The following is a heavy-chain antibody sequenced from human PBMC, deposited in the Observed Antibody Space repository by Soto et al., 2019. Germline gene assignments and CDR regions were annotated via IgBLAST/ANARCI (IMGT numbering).Heavy chain of an antibody. Sequence: EVQVVESGGGLVKPGESLRLSCAASGFTFSSCSMNWVRQAPGKGLEWVSSIDSSSSYIYYADSVKGRFTISRDNAKNSLYLQMNSLRAEDTGVYYCSNWVATSSWYIYYMDVWGKGTTVTVSS. CDR3: SNWVATSSWYIYYMDV. V-gene: IGHV3-21*01. D-gene: IGHD6-13*01. CDR1: GFTFSSCS. J-gene: IGHJ6*03. CDR2: IDSSSSYI.